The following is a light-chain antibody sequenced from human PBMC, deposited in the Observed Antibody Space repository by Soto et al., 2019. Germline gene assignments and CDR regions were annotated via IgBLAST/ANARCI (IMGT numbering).Light chain of an antibody. Sequence: SYELTQPPSVSVYPGQTASITGSGDKLGEKYACWYQQKPGQSPVLVIYQDSKRPSGIPERFSGSNSGNTATLTISGTQAMDEADYYCQAWDSSTYVFGTGTKLTVL. V-gene: IGLV3-1*01. J-gene: IGLJ1*01. CDR2: QDS. CDR1: KLGEKY. CDR3: QAWDSSTYV.